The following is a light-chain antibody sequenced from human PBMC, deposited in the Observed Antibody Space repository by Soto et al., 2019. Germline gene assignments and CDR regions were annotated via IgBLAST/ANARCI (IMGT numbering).Light chain of an antibody. CDR3: QHYDTSPRT. Sequence: EIVLTQSPGTLSLSPGERATLSCRASQSVSSSYLAWYQQKPGQAPRLLIYGASSRATGIPDRFSGSGSGTDFTLTISRLEPEDFAVYYCQHYDTSPRTFGQGTKVEMK. CDR2: GAS. CDR1: QSVSSSY. V-gene: IGKV3-20*01. J-gene: IGKJ1*01.